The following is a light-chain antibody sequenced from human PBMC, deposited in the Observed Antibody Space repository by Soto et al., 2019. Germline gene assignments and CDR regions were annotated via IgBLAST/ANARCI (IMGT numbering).Light chain of an antibody. CDR1: QSLLHTNGYSY. CDR2: LGS. J-gene: IGKJ1*01. Sequence: IVMTQSPLSLPVTHGEPASISCRSSQSLLHTNGYSYLDWYLQKPGQSPQLLIYLGSNRASGVPDRFSGSGSGTDFTLKISRVEDEDVGVYYCMQALQAWTFGQGTKVESK. V-gene: IGKV2-28*01. CDR3: MQALQAWT.